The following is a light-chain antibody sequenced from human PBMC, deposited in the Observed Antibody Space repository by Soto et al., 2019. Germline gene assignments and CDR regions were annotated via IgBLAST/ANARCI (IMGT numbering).Light chain of an antibody. CDR2: DAS. CDR3: QQYGSSSYT. Sequence: EIVLTQSPGTLSLSPGERATLSCRASQSVSSSYLAWYQQKPGQAPRLLVYDASSRATGIPDRFSGSGSGTDFTLTISRLEPEGLAVYYCQQYGSSSYTFGQGTKLEIK. V-gene: IGKV3-20*01. CDR1: QSVSSSY. J-gene: IGKJ2*01.